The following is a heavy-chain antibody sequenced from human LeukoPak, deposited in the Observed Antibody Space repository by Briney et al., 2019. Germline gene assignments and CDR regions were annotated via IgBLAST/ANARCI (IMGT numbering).Heavy chain of an antibody. J-gene: IGHJ3*02. CDR1: GGSITSYY. V-gene: IGHV4-4*07. CDR3: ARGHILIPAGAFDI. CDR2: VYTRGST. D-gene: IGHD3-16*01. Sequence: SETLSLTCTVSGGSITSYYWNWIRQPAGMGLEWIGRVYTRGSTNYNPSLKSRATMSVDPSRNQFSLKLNSVTAADTAVYHCARGHILIPAGAFDIWGQGTMVTVSS.